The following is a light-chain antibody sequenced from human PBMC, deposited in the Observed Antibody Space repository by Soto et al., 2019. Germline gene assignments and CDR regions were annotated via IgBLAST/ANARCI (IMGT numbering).Light chain of an antibody. CDR2: EVS. J-gene: IGLJ2*01. Sequence: QSALTQPPSASGSPGQSVTISCTGTSSDVCGYNFVSWYQQHPGKAPKLMTYEVSERPSGVPDRFSGSKSGNTASLTVSGLQAEDEADYYCSSYAGSNIVVFGGGTKVTVL. CDR1: SSDVCGYNF. CDR3: SSYAGSNIVV. V-gene: IGLV2-8*01.